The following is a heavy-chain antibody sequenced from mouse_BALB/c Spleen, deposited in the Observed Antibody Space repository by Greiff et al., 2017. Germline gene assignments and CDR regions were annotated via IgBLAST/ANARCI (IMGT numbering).Heavy chain of an antibody. Sequence: DVKLQESGPGLVKPSQSLSLTCTVTGYSITSDYAWNWIRQFPGNKLEWMGYISYSGSTSYNPSLKSRISITRDTSKNQFFLQLNSVTTEDTATYYCASAYVYAMDYWGQGTSVTVSS. V-gene: IGHV3-2*02. CDR3: ASAYVYAMDY. D-gene: IGHD2-14*01. CDR2: ISYSGST. CDR1: GYSITSDYA. J-gene: IGHJ4*01.